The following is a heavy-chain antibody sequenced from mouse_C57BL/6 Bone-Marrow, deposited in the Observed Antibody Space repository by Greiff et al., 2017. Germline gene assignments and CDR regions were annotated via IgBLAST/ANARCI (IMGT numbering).Heavy chain of an antibody. CDR3: AIRRSMDY. J-gene: IGHJ4*01. CDR2: ISSGSSTI. CDR1: GFTFSDYG. Sequence: EVHLVASGGGLVKPGGSLKLSCAASGFTFSDYGMHWVRQAPEKGLEWVAYISSGSSTIYYADTVKGRFTIASDNAKNTLFLQMTSLRSEDTAMYYCAIRRSMDYWGQGTSVTVSS. D-gene: IGHD1-2*01. V-gene: IGHV5-17*01.